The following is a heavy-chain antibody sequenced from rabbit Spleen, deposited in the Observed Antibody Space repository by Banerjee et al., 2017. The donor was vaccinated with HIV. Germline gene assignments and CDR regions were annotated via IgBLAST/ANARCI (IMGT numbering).Heavy chain of an antibody. J-gene: IGHJ4*01. CDR3: ARGSATMTMVITGYYLSL. CDR2: IYAASGGST. V-gene: IGHV1S40*01. Sequence: QQLVESGGGLVKPGASLTLTCKASGIDFSSYYYMCWVRQAPGKGLECIACIYAASGGSTYYANWAKGRFTISKTSSTTVTLQMTSLTVADTATYFCARGSATMTMVITGYYLSLWGPGTLVTVS. D-gene: IGHD2-1*01. CDR1: GIDFSSYYY.